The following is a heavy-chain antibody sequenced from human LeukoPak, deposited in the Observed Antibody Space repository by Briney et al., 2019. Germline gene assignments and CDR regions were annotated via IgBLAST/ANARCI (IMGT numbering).Heavy chain of an antibody. V-gene: IGHV4-30-4*08. CDR1: GGSISSGGYY. CDR3: ARLGGSNYYYYGMDV. CDR2: IYFSGST. J-gene: IGHJ6*02. D-gene: IGHD5-24*01. Sequence: PSETLSLTCTVSGGSISSGGYYWSWIRQPPGKGLEWIGYIYFSGSTYYNPSLKGRVAISLDTSENHFSLKLTSVTAADTAVYYCARLGGSNYYYYGMDVWGQGTTVTVSS.